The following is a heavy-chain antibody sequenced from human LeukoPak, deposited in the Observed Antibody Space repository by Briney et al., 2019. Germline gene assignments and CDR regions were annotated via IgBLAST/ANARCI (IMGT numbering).Heavy chain of an antibody. V-gene: IGHV3-30-3*01. CDR2: ISSGGNNK. CDR1: GFTFNDYA. J-gene: IGHJ4*02. D-gene: IGHD3-9*01. Sequence: PGGSLRLSCAASGFTFNDYAMHWVRQAPGKGLEWVAVISSGGNNKYYTASVKGRFTISRDNSKNTLYLQMNSLRTEDTAVYYCARDPPTYYDILTGHLDYWGQGTLVTVSS. CDR3: ARDPPTYYDILTGHLDY.